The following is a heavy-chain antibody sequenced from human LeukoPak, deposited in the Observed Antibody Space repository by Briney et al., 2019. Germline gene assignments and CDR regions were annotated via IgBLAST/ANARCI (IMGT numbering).Heavy chain of an antibody. CDR2: ISSSSSYI. Sequence: EGSLRLSCAASGFTFSSSWMNWVRQAPGKGLEWVSSISSSSSYIYYADSVKGRFTISRDNAKNSLYLQMNSLRAEDTAVYYCARGGWLQSPSRYWGQGTLVTVSS. CDR3: ARGGWLQSPSRY. D-gene: IGHD5-24*01. J-gene: IGHJ4*02. V-gene: IGHV3-21*01. CDR1: GFTFSSSW.